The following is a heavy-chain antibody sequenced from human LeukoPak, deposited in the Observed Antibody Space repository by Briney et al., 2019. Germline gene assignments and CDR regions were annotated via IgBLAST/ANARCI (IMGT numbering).Heavy chain of an antibody. CDR1: GFTFSSYA. D-gene: IGHD6-19*01. V-gene: IGHV3-9*01. J-gene: IGHJ4*02. CDR3: AKDLVGSGWYGFGY. Sequence: GGSLRLSCAASGFTFSSYAMHWVRQAPGKGLEWVSGISWNSGSIGYADSVKGRFTISRDNAKNSLYLQMNSLRAEDTALYYCAKDLVGSGWYGFGYWGQGTLVTVSS. CDR2: ISWNSGSI.